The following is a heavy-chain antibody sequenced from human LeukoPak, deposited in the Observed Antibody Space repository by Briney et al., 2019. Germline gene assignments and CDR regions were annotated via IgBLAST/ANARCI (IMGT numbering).Heavy chain of an antibody. V-gene: IGHV3-30-3*01. D-gene: IGHD3-9*01. CDR2: ISYDGSSK. CDR3: ARVSGKFYDILTGSYSY. Sequence: GGSLRLSCAASGFTFSSYAMHWVRQAPGKGLEWVAVISYDGSSKYYADSVKGRFTISRDNSKNTLYLQMNSLRAEDTAVYYCARVSGKFYDILTGSYSYWGQGTLVTVSS. J-gene: IGHJ4*02. CDR1: GFTFSSYA.